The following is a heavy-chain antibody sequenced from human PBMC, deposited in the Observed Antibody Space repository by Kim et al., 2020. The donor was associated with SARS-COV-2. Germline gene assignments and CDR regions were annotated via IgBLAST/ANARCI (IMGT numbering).Heavy chain of an antibody. CDR3: AQDTGGQVYYYYFGMDV. D-gene: IGHD2-8*02. Sequence: GGSLRLSCATSGFTFSSYNMFWVRQAPGKGLEWVALISFDGSKKFYADSVKGRFTVSRDNGKKTLYLQMSSLRVEDTATYYCAQDTGGQVYYYYFGMDV. CDR2: ISFDGSKK. CDR1: GFTFSSYN. V-gene: IGHV3-30*18. J-gene: IGHJ6*01.